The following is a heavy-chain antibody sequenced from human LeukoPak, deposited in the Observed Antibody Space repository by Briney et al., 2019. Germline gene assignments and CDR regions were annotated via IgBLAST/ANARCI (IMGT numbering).Heavy chain of an antibody. D-gene: IGHD3-10*01. V-gene: IGHV4-39*07. Sequence: SETLSLTCTVSGGSITSNSYYWGWIRQPPGKGLEWIGSIYYSGSTNYNPSLKSRVTISVDTSKNQFSLKLSSVTAADTAVYYCARGSRGVIAVDYWGQGTLVTVSS. CDR1: GGSITSNSYY. CDR2: IYYSGST. CDR3: ARGSRGVIAVDY. J-gene: IGHJ4*02.